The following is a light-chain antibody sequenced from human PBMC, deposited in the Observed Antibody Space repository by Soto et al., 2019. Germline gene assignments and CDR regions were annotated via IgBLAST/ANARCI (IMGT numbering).Light chain of an antibody. V-gene: IGKV3-15*01. Sequence: EIVMTQSPVTLSVSPGEGATLSCRASQSISSSLAWYQQKPGQPPKLLIFGASTRATGIPARFSGSGSGTEFTLTITRLQSEDSAIYCCQQYGTWPPNLLTFGGGTKVEI. J-gene: IGKJ4*01. CDR3: QQYGTWPPNLLT. CDR1: QSISSS. CDR2: GAS.